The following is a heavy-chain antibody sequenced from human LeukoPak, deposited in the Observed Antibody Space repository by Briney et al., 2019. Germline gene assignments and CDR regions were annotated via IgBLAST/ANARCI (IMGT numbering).Heavy chain of an antibody. CDR3: ARDKYSSSWPNWFDP. J-gene: IGHJ5*02. V-gene: IGHV4-59*01. CDR2: IYYSGST. Sequence: PSETLSLTCTVSGGSISSYYWSWLRQPPGKGLEWIGYIYYSGSTNYNPSLKSRVTISVDTSKNQFSLKLSSVTAADTAVYYCARDKYSSSWPNWFDPWGQGTLVTVSS. CDR1: GGSISSYY. D-gene: IGHD6-13*01.